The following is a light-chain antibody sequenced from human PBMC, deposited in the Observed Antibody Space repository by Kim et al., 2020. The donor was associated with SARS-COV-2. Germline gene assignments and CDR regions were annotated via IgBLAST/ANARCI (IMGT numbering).Light chain of an antibody. J-gene: IGKJ4*01. Sequence: VSPGERASPPCRARQSVSSNLAWYQQKPGQAPSLLIYGASTRATDIPARFSGSGSGTEFTLTISSLQSEDFAVYYCQQYNNWPLTFGGGTKVDIK. CDR3: QQYNNWPLT. CDR1: QSVSSN. CDR2: GAS. V-gene: IGKV3-15*01.